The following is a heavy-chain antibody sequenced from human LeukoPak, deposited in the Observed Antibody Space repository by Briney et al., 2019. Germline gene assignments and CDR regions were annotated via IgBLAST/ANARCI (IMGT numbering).Heavy chain of an antibody. CDR3: AKDLPFYSNYFDY. CDR2: ISGINYST. D-gene: IGHD4-11*01. V-gene: IGHV3-23*01. J-gene: IGHJ4*02. Sequence: TGGSLRLSCVASGFTFSNYVMSWVRQAPGKGLEWVSTISGINYSTYHADSVKGRFTISRDNSKNTLYLQMNSLRAEDTAVYYCAKDLPFYSNYFDYWGQGTLVTVSS. CDR1: GFTFSNYV.